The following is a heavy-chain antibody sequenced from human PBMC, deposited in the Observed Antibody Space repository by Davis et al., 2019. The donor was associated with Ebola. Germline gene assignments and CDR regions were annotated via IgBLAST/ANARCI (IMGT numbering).Heavy chain of an antibody. V-gene: IGHV3-30*04. CDR1: GFTFSSYA. D-gene: IGHD3-10*01. Sequence: GGSLRLSCAASGFTFSSYAMHWVRQAPGKGLEWVAVISYDGSNKYYADSVKGRFTISRDNSKNTLYLQMNSLRAEDTAVYYCARDGLLWFGELWFSWFDPWGQGTLVTVSS. J-gene: IGHJ5*02. CDR2: ISYDGSNK. CDR3: ARDGLLWFGELWFSWFDP.